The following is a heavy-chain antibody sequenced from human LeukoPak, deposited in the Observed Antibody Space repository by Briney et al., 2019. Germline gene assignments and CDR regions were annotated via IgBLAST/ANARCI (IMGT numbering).Heavy chain of an antibody. J-gene: IGHJ4*02. CDR1: GGSISSSSYY. CDR3: AREQLWLQVDDY. Sequence: PSETLSLTCTVSGGSISSSSYYWGWIRQPPGKGLEWIGSTYYSGSTYYNPSLKSRVTISVDTSKNQFSLKLSSVTAADTAVYYCAREQLWLQVDDYWGQGTLVTVSS. D-gene: IGHD5-18*01. V-gene: IGHV4-39*07. CDR2: TYYSGST.